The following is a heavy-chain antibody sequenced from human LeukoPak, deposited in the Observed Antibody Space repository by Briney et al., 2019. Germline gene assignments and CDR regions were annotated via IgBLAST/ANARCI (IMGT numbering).Heavy chain of an antibody. CDR1: GFTFSSYW. D-gene: IGHD3-22*01. J-gene: IGHJ1*01. Sequence: GGSLRLSCAASGFTFSSYWMSWVRQAPGKGLEWVASIKQDGSEKYYVDSVKGRFTISRDNAKNSLYLQMNSLRAEDTAVYYCASDEGNYYDSSGSLYFQHWGQGTLVTVSS. V-gene: IGHV3-7*01. CDR3: ASDEGNYYDSSGSLYFQH. CDR2: IKQDGSEK.